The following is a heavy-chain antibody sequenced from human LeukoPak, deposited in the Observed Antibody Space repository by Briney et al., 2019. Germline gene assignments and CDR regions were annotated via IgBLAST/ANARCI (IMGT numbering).Heavy chain of an antibody. CDR3: SRSDGASDFDY. Sequence: SQTLSLTCAISGDSVSSNRASWTWIRQSPSRGLEWLGRTYYRSKWYNDYAVSLKSRISINPDTSQNQFFLHLNPVTPADSAVYYCSRSDGASDFDYWGERTPGTVSS. D-gene: IGHD5-24*01. CDR1: GDSVSSNRAS. V-gene: IGHV6-1*01. CDR2: TYYRSKWYN. J-gene: IGHJ4*02.